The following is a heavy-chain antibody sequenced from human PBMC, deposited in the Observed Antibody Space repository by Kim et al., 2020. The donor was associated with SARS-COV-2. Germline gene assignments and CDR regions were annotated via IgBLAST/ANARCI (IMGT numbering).Heavy chain of an antibody. D-gene: IGHD3-3*01. CDR1: GFTFGDYA. J-gene: IGHJ4*02. V-gene: IGHV3-9*01. CDR2: ISWNSGSI. CDR3: AKDMRFLEWLPAGFDY. Sequence: GGSLRLSCAASGFTFGDYAMHWVRQAPGKGLEWVSGISWNSGSIGYADSVKGRFTISRDNAKNSLYLQMNSLRAEDTALYYCAKDMRFLEWLPAGFDYWGQGTLVTVSS.